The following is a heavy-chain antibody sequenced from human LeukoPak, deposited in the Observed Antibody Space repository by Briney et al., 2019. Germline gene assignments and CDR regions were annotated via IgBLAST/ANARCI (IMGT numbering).Heavy chain of an antibody. CDR2: ISSSSSTI. CDR1: GFTFSSYS. D-gene: IGHD5-24*01. V-gene: IGHV3-48*04. J-gene: IGHJ4*02. CDR3: AGARWPSPPWYFDY. Sequence: GGSLRLSCAASGFTFSSYSMNWVRQAPGKGLEWVSYISSSSSTIYYADSVKGRFTISRDNAKNSLYLQMNNLRAEDTAVYYCAGARWPSPPWYFDYWGQGTLVTVSS.